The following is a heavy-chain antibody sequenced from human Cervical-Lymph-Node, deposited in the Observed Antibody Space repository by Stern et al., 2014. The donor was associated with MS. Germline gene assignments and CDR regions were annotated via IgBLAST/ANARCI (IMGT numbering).Heavy chain of an antibody. CDR2: IYPGDSDT. V-gene: IGHV5-51*03. J-gene: IGHJ3*02. Sequence: EVQLVQSGAEVKKPGESLKISCKGSGYRFINYWIAWVRQMPGKGLEWMGIIYPGDSDTRYSPSFQGQVTISADKSISTAYVQWRSLKASDTAIYYCARPGVGDTDAIDIWGQGTMVTVSS. CDR3: ARPGVGDTDAIDI. CDR1: GYRFINYW. D-gene: IGHD1-26*01.